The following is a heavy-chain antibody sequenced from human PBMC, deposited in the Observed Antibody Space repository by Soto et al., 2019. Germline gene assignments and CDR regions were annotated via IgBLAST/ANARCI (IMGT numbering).Heavy chain of an antibody. J-gene: IGHJ4*02. Sequence: GGSLRLSCAASGFTFSSYEMNWVRQAPGKGLEWVSYISSSGSTIYYADSVKGRFTISRDNAKNSLYLQMNSLRAEDTAVYYCARTPNYYDSSGYSYYFDYWGQGTLVTVSS. CDR1: GFTFSSYE. CDR2: ISSSGSTI. D-gene: IGHD3-22*01. CDR3: ARTPNYYDSSGYSYYFDY. V-gene: IGHV3-48*03.